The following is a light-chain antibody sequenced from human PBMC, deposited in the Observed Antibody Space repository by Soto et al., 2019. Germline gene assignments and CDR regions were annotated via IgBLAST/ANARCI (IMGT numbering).Light chain of an antibody. CDR3: SAYTSIGTLV. Sequence: QSALTQPASVSGSPGQSITISCTGTRDDVGGYNYVSWYQQYPGKAPKLMIYEVSYRPSGVSNRFSGSRSGHTASLSISGLPAEDEADYCCSAYTSIGTLVFGGGTQLTVL. V-gene: IGLV2-14*01. CDR1: RDDVGGYNY. CDR2: EVS. J-gene: IGLJ3*02.